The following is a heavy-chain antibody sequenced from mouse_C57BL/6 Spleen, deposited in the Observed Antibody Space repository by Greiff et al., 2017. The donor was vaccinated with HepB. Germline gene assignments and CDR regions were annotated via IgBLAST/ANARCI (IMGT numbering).Heavy chain of an antibody. CDR1: GYTFTSYW. D-gene: IGHD2-4*01. J-gene: IGHJ2*01. V-gene: IGHV1-55*01. CDR2: IYPGSGST. CDR3: ARCDLSYYFDY. Sequence: QVQLQQPGAELVKPGASVKMSCKASGYTFTSYWITWVKQRPGQGLEWIGDIYPGSGSTNYNAKFKSKSTLTVYTSSSTAYMQLSSLTSEDSAGYYCARCDLSYYFDYWGQGTTLTVSS.